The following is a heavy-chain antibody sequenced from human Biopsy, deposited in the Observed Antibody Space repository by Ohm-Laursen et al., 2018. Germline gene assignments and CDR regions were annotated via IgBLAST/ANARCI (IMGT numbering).Heavy chain of an antibody. CDR1: GFIFSTYT. V-gene: IGHV3-21*01. D-gene: IGHD5-24*01. CDR3: ARGPSGVATIG. J-gene: IGHJ4*02. Sequence: GSLRLSCAAAGFIFSTYTMNWVRQAPGEGLEWVSSISSRSSDIYYADSVKGRFTISRDNAKNTLYLQMNSLRVEDTAVYYCARGPSGVATIGRGQGTLVTVSS. CDR2: ISSRSSDI.